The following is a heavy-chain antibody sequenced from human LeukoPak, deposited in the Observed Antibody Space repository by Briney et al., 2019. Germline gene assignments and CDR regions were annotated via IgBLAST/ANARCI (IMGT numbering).Heavy chain of an antibody. D-gene: IGHD1-1*01. J-gene: IGHJ4*02. CDR1: RFTFNKYY. CDR2: INPDGSEK. V-gene: IGHV3-7*01. Sequence: GGSLRLSCVASRFTFNKYYMSWVRQAPGKGLQWVANINPDGSEKYYVDSVKGRFTISRDNAKNSLYLQMNSLRAEDTAVYYCARDQDWNDRGGLDYWGQGTLVIVSS. CDR3: ARDQDWNDRGGLDY.